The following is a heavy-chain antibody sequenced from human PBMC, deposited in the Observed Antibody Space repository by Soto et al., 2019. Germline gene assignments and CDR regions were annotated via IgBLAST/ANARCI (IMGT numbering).Heavy chain of an antibody. CDR2: ISWNSGSM. V-gene: IGHV3-9*01. D-gene: IGHD2-15*01. Sequence: GGSLRLSCAASGFTFDDYAMHWVRQAPGKGLEWVSGISWNSGSMGYADSVKGRFTISRDNAKNTLYLQMNSLRAEDTALYYCARWASCSGGSCSRFYYYMDVWGKGTTVTVSS. CDR3: ARWASCSGGSCSRFYYYMDV. CDR1: GFTFDDYA. J-gene: IGHJ6*03.